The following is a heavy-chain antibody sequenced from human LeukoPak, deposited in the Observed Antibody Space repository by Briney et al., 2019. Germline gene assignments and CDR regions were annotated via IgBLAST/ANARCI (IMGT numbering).Heavy chain of an antibody. J-gene: IGHJ6*04. CDR2: INHSGST. Sequence: SETLSLNCAVYGGSFSGYYWSWIRQPPGKGLEWIGEINHSGSTNYNPSLKSRVTISVDMSKNQFSLKLGSVTAADTAVYYCARRLAVASPGYYGLDVWGKGTTVTVSS. D-gene: IGHD6-19*01. CDR1: GGSFSGYY. CDR3: ARRLAVASPGYYGLDV. V-gene: IGHV4-34*01.